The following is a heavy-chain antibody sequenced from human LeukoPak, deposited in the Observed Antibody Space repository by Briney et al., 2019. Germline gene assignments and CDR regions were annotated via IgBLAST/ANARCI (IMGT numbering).Heavy chain of an antibody. Sequence: ASVKVSCKASGGTFSSYAISWVRRAPGQGLEWMGGIIPIFGTANYAQKFQGRVTITADESTSTAYMELSSLRSEDTAVYYCARGDRLLLWFGESAFDIWGQGTMVTVSS. CDR3: ARGDRLLLWFGESAFDI. J-gene: IGHJ3*02. D-gene: IGHD3-10*01. V-gene: IGHV1-69*01. CDR1: GGTFSSYA. CDR2: IIPIFGTA.